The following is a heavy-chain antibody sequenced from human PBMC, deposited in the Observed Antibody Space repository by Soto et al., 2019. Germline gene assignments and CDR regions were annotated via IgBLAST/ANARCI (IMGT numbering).Heavy chain of an antibody. Sequence: QVHLLESGPGLVKPSQTLSLTCSVSGDSISTVDYFWAWIRQPPGQALEYIGYIYKSTTTYYNPSFESRVAISLDTSKSQFSLNVTSVTAADTAVYFCARGRYCLTGRCFANWFDSWGQGTLVTVSS. CDR2: IYKSTTT. D-gene: IGHD2-15*01. CDR3: ARGRYCLTGRCFANWFDS. CDR1: GDSISTVDYF. V-gene: IGHV4-30-4*01. J-gene: IGHJ5*01.